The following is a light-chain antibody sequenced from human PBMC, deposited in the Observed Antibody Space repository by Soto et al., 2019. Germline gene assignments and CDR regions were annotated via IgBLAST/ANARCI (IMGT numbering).Light chain of an antibody. CDR3: CSYAGSSYV. CDR1: SSDIGAYNL. J-gene: IGLJ1*01. V-gene: IGLV2-23*01. Sequence: QSVLTQPASLSGSPGQSITISCTGTSSDIGAYNLVSWYQQHPGKAPKLMIYEGSKRPSGVSNRFSGSKSGNTASLTISGLRAEDEADYYCCSYAGSSYVFGTGTKVTVL. CDR2: EGS.